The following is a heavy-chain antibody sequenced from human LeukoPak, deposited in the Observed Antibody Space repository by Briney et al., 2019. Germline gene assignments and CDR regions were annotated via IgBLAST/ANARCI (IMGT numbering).Heavy chain of an antibody. CDR3: ARLKDFAGKEYYFFDL. D-gene: IGHD4-23*01. CDR2: MYRSGTA. V-gene: IGHV4-4*02. J-gene: IGHJ2*01. CDR1: GDSISNSIL. Sequence: PSGTLSLTCAVSGDSISNSILWSWVRQPPGKGLEWIGEMYRSGTAHYNPSLKSRVTTLIDNSKNQLSLELTPVTAADTAVYFCARLKDFAGKEYYFFDLWGRGALVTVSS.